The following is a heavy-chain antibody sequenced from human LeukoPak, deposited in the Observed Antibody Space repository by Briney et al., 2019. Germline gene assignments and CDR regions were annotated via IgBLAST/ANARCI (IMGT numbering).Heavy chain of an antibody. Sequence: PSETLSLTCAVYGGSFSGYYWSWIRQPPGKGLEWIGEINHSGSTNYNPSLKSRDTISGDTSKNQFSLKLSSVSAADTAVYYCATRTSVYDFWSGYYNADAFDYWGQGTLVTVSS. CDR1: GGSFSGYY. J-gene: IGHJ4*02. V-gene: IGHV4-34*01. D-gene: IGHD3-3*01. CDR2: INHSGST. CDR3: ATRTSVYDFWSGYYNADAFDY.